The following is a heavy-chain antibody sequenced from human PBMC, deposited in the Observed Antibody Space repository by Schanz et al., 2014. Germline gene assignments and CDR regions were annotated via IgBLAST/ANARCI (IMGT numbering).Heavy chain of an antibody. V-gene: IGHV3-21*01. CDR1: GFTFNNFN. Sequence: EVQLVESGGGLVKPGGSLRLSCAASGFTFNNFNMNWVRQAPGKGLEWVSSISSSGSSIYYADSVKGRFTISRDNANKSLFLRMNSLRAEDTAVYYCAKHVRSLTGNDDWGQGTLVTVSS. J-gene: IGHJ4*02. CDR3: AKHVRSLTGNDD. D-gene: IGHD3-9*01. CDR2: ISSSGSSI.